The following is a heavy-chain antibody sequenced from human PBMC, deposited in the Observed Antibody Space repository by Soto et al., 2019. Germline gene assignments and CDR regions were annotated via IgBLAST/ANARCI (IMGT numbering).Heavy chain of an antibody. CDR1: GYIFTSYG. V-gene: IGHV1-18*01. CDR3: ARATFELWSPDKIDY. J-gene: IGHJ4*02. Sequence: WASVKLAWKASGYIFTSYGISWLIQNPKQGLEWMGWISAYNGNTNYAKKLQGRVTMTTDTSTSTAYMELRSLRSDDTAVYYCARATFELWSPDKIDYWGQGTLVTVSS. D-gene: IGHD5-18*01. CDR2: ISAYNGNT.